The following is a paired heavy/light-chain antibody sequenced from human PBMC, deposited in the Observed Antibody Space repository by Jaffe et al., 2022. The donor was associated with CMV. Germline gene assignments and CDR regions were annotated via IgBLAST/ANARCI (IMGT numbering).Light chain of an antibody. CDR1: QSLVHSDGNTY. CDR2: KIS. J-gene: IGKJ2*01. V-gene: IGKV2-24*01. CDR3: MQATQFPVT. Sequence: DIVMTQTPLSSPVTLGQPASISCRSSQSLVHSDGNTYLSWLQQRPGQPPRLLIYKISNRFSGVPDRFSGSGAGTDFTLKISRVEAEDVGVYYCMQATQFPVTFGQGTKLEIK.
Heavy chain of an antibody. CDR2: IIPIFGTA. Sequence: QVQLVQSGAEVKKPGSSVKVSCKASGGTFSSYAISWVRQAPGQGLEWMGGIIPIFGTANYAQKFQGRVTITADESTSTAYMELSSLRSEDTAVYYCARDTVRQGSWYLNYYYYYGMDVWGQGTTVTVSS. J-gene: IGHJ6*02. CDR3: ARDTVRQGSWYLNYYYYYGMDV. CDR1: GGTFSSYA. V-gene: IGHV1-69*01. D-gene: IGHD6-13*01.